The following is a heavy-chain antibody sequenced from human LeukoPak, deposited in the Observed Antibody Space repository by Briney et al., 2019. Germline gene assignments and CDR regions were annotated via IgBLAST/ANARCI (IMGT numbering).Heavy chain of an antibody. J-gene: IGHJ4*02. V-gene: IGHV1-69*06. CDR1: GGTFSSYA. D-gene: IGHD6-19*01. Sequence: ASVKVSCKASGGTFSSYAISWVRQAPGQGLECMGGIIPIFGTANYAQKFQGGVTITADKSTSTAYMELSSLRSEDTAVYYCARDQGGLYSSGWFDYWGQGTLVTVSS. CDR2: IIPIFGTA. CDR3: ARDQGGLYSSGWFDY.